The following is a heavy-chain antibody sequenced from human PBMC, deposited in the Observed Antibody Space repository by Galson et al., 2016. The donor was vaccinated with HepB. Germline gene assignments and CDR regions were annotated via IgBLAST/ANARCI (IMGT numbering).Heavy chain of an antibody. V-gene: IGHV3-30*03. Sequence: SLRLSCAASGFTLSSSDMHWVRQAPGEGLEWVAILSYDGNNKYYKDSLRGRFTISRDDSGNTLYLQMDSLRAEDTALYYCVKGNWYGSPSPTDYWGQGTLVTVSS. CDR1: GFTLSSSD. D-gene: IGHD6-6*01. CDR2: LSYDGNNK. CDR3: VKGNWYGSPSPTDY. J-gene: IGHJ4*02.